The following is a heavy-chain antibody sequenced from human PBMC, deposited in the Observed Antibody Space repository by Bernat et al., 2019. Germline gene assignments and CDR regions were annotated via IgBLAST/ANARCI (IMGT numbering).Heavy chain of an antibody. D-gene: IGHD3-10*01. CDR3: ARRGYYARDAFDI. CDR1: EYSFISYW. J-gene: IGHJ3*02. CDR2: IYPGDSNT. V-gene: IGHV5-51*03. Sequence: EVQLVQSGAEVKKPGESLKISCKGSEYSFISYWIGWVRQIPGKGLEWMGIIYPGDSNTRYSPSFQGQVTISADKSISTAYLQWSSLKASDTAMYYCARRGYYARDAFDIWGQGTMVTVSS.